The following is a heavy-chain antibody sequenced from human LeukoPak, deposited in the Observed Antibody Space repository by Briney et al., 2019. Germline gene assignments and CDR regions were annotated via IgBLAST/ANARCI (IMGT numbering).Heavy chain of an antibody. Sequence: PSQTLSLTCTVSGGSISSGVYYWGWVRQHPGKGLEWIGYIYYSGSTYYNPSLKSRVTISVDTSKNQFYLKPSSVTAADTAVYYCARGVVPRHSDYWGQGTLVTVSS. CDR3: ARGVVPRHSDY. CDR1: GGSISSGVYY. CDR2: IYYSGST. V-gene: IGHV4-31*03. J-gene: IGHJ4*02. D-gene: IGHD2-2*01.